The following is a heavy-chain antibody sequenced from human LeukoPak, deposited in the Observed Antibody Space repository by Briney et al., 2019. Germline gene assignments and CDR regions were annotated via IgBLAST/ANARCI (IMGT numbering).Heavy chain of an antibody. D-gene: IGHD5-12*01. V-gene: IGHV3-21*01. CDR3: ARADIVVPFFDY. CDR2: ISSSSSYI. CDR1: GLTFSTYA. Sequence: PGGSLRLSCAASGLTFSTYAMTWVRQAPGKGLEWVSSISSSSSYIYYADSVKGRFTISRDNAKNSLYLQMNSLRAEDTAVYYCARADIVVPFFDYWGQGTLVTVSS. J-gene: IGHJ4*02.